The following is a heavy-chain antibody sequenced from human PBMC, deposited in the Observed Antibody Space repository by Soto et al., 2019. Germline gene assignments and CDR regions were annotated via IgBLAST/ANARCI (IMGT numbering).Heavy chain of an antibody. V-gene: IGHV5-51*01. D-gene: IGHD3-22*01. CDR1: GYNFTNYR. CDR2: IYPGDSDI. Sequence: PGESLKISCKGSGYNFTNYRIAWVRQMPGKGLEWMGIIYPGDSDIRYSPSFQGQVTISADKSINTAYLQWNSLKASDTAMYYCARQQYYDSRGLDDWGQGTLVTVSS. J-gene: IGHJ4*02. CDR3: ARQQYYDSRGLDD.